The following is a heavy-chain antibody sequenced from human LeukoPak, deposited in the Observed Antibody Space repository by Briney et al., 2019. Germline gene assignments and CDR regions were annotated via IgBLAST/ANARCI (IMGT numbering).Heavy chain of an antibody. CDR2: ISSSSSYI. D-gene: IGHD3-10*01. Sequence: PGGSLRLSCAASGFTFSSYSMNWVRQAPGKGLEWVSSISSSSSYIYYADSVKGRFTISRDNAKNSLYLQMNSLRAEDTAVYYCATVWFGDPLKDYWGQGTLVTVSS. CDR1: GFTFSSYS. V-gene: IGHV3-21*01. CDR3: ATVWFGDPLKDY. J-gene: IGHJ4*02.